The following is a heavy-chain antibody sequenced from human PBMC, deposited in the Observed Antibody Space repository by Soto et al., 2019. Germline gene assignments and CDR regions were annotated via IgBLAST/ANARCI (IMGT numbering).Heavy chain of an antibody. J-gene: IGHJ2*01. CDR2: ISAYNGNT. CDR1: GYTITSYG. V-gene: IGHV1-18*01. D-gene: IGHD4-17*01. CDR3: ARGTDGDVYWDFDL. Sequence: GVSVKVSCKAFGYTITSYGISWVRQAPGQGLEWMGWISAYNGNTNYAQKLQGRVTMTTDTSTSTAYMELRSLRSDDTAVYYCARGTDGDVYWDFDLWGRGTLVTVSS.